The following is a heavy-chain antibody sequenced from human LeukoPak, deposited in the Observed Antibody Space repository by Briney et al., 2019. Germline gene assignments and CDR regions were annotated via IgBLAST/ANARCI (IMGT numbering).Heavy chain of an antibody. CDR3: ARGPYYYDSSGYYYYYYGMDV. D-gene: IGHD3-22*01. CDR1: GFTFNSYW. J-gene: IGHJ6*02. Sequence: PGGSLRLSCAASGFTFNSYWMSWVRQAPGKGLEWVSVIYSGGSTYYADSVKGRFTISRDNSKNTLYLQMNSLRAEDTAVYYCARGPYYYDSSGYYYYYYGMDVWGQGTTVTVSS. V-gene: IGHV3-53*01. CDR2: IYSGGST.